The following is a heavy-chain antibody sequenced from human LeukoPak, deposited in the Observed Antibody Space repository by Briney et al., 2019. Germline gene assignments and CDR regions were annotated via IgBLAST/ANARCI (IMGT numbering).Heavy chain of an antibody. J-gene: IGHJ4*02. D-gene: IGHD3-3*01. V-gene: IGHV1-69*06. Sequence: GASVKVSCKASGGTFSSYAISWVRQAPGQGLEWMGGIIPIFGTANYAQKFQGRVTMTEDTSTDTAYMELSSLRSEDTAVYYCATVVIFRVVIREGYYFDYWGQGTLVTVSS. CDR1: GGTFSSYA. CDR2: IIPIFGTA. CDR3: ATVVIFRVVIREGYYFDY.